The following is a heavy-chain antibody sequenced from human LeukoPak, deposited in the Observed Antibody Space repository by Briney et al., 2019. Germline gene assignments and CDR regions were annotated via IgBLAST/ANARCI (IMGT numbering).Heavy chain of an antibody. Sequence: PSETLSLTCTVSGGSISSSSYYWGWIRQPPGKGLEWIGSIYYSGSTYYNPSLKSRVTISVDTSKNQFSLKLSFVTAADTAVYCCARVYYYDSSGYGGVFVDYWGQGTLVTVSS. D-gene: IGHD3-22*01. CDR2: IYYSGST. V-gene: IGHV4-39*07. CDR1: GGSISSSSYY. J-gene: IGHJ4*02. CDR3: ARVYYYDSSGYGGVFVDY.